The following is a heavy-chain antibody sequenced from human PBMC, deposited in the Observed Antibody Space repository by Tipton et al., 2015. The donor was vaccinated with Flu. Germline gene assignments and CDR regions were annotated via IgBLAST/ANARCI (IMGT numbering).Heavy chain of an antibody. CDR3: ASQYSSCWYAAFDI. Sequence: TLSLTCAVYGGSFSGYYWSWIRQPPGKGLEWIGEINHSGSTNYNPSLKSRVTISVDTSKNQFSLKLSSVTAADTAVYYCASQYSSCWYAAFDIWGQGTMVTVSS. V-gene: IGHV4-34*01. CDR1: GGSFSGYY. D-gene: IGHD6-13*01. CDR2: INHSGST. J-gene: IGHJ3*02.